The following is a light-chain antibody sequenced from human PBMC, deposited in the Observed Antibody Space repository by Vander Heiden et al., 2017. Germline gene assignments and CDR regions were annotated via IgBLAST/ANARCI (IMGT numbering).Light chain of an antibody. V-gene: IGKV4-1*01. CDR3: QQYCYTPPT. CDR1: QSPLYSSNSKDS. J-gene: IGKJ4*01. CDR2: WAS. Sequence: DIVMTQSPDSLAGFLGERVTINCNSSQSPLYSSNSKDSLAWYQQKPGQPPKLLNYWASTRESGVPDRFSGGGSRADFTLTIRSLQAEDVAVYYCQQYCYTPPTFGGGTKVEIK.